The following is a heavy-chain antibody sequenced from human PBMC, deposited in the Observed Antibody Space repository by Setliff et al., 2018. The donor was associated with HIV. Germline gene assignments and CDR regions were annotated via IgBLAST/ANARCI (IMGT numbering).Heavy chain of an antibody. CDR2: ISRGGRTK. J-gene: IGHJ4*02. D-gene: IGHD2-2*01. CDR3: ATDSPSFY. V-gene: IGHV3-11*04. CDR1: GFTFSDYY. Sequence: TGGSLRLSCAASGFTFSDYYMSWIRQAPGKGLEWISYISRGGRTKYYADSVKGRFTISRDNAKNSLYLQMKSLRAEDTALYYCATDSPSFYWGQGTLVTVSS.